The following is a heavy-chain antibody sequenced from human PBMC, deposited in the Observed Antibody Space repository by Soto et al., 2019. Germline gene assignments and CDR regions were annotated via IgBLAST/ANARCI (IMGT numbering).Heavy chain of an antibody. Sequence: PGESLKISCKGSGYSFTNYWIGWVRQMPGKGLEWMGIIYPSDSDTRYSPSFQGLVTISVDKFISTAYLQWSSLKASDSAMYYCARLGSRWPFDYWGQGTLVTVSS. D-gene: IGHD6-13*01. CDR1: GYSFTNYW. J-gene: IGHJ4*02. V-gene: IGHV5-51*01. CDR3: ARLGSRWPFDY. CDR2: IYPSDSDT.